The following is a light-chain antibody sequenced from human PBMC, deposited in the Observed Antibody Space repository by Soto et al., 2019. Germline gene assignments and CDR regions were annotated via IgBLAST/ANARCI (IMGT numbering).Light chain of an antibody. Sequence: EMVLTQAPGTLSLSPGERATLSCRASQSISSTYLTWYHQRPGQAPRLLIYDASRRATGTPDRFSGSGSGTDFSLTISRLEPEDFAVYYCQHYDSARWTFGLGTKVEIK. V-gene: IGKV3-20*01. J-gene: IGKJ1*01. CDR1: QSISSTY. CDR3: QHYDSARWT. CDR2: DAS.